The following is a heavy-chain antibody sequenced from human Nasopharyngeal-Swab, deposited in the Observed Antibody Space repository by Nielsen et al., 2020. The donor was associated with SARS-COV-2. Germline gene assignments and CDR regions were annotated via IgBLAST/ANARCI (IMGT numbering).Heavy chain of an antibody. CDR1: GFTFSTYS. CDR2: ISSSSSYI. J-gene: IGHJ6*03. CDR3: ARGGPRDRYDYYYYYMDV. V-gene: IGHV3-21*01. Sequence: GESLKISCAAPGFTFSTYSMNWVRQAPGKGLEWVSSISSSSSYIYYADSVKGRFTISRDNAKNSLYLQMNSLRAEDTAVYYCARGGPRDRYDYYYYYMDVWGKGTTVTVSS. D-gene: IGHD3-16*01.